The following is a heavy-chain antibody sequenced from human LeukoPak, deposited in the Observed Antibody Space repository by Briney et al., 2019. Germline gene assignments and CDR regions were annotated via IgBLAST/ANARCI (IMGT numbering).Heavy chain of an antibody. D-gene: IGHD5-12*01. CDR2: IIPILGIA. J-gene: IGHJ6*02. CDR3: ARVRSGWDRGQRLEIYYYGMDV. Sequence: ASVKVSCKASGGTFSSYAISWVRQAPGQGLEWMGRIIPILGIANYAQKFQGRVTITADKSTSTAYMELSSLRSEDTAVYYCARVRSGWDRGQRLEIYYYGMDVWGQGTTVTVSS. CDR1: GGTFSSYA. V-gene: IGHV1-69*04.